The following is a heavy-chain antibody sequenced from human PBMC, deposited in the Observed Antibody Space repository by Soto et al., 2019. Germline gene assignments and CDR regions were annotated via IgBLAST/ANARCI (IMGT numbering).Heavy chain of an antibody. Sequence: QVQLVHSGAEVKKPGSSVKVSCKASGGTFSSYTISWVRQAPGQGLEWMGRIIPILGIANDTQKFQGRVTITADKSTSTAYMELRILRSEDTAGYCCARDLENIGVVVADTPRSYDAFDIWGQGTMDT. CDR1: GGTFSSYT. CDR3: ARDLENIGVVVADTPRSYDAFDI. V-gene: IGHV1-69*04. D-gene: IGHD2-15*01. CDR2: IIPILGIA. J-gene: IGHJ3*02.